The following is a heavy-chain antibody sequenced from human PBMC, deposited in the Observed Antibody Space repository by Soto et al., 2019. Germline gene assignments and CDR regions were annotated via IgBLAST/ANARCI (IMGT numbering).Heavy chain of an antibody. J-gene: IGHJ5*02. D-gene: IGHD2-2*01. CDR1: GVSFSRCS. CDR3: AKEKISTSCCNWFDP. V-gene: IGHV3-23*01. Sequence: GVWRRVSCAACGVSFSRCSLSRVSQAPGKGLEWVSAISGSGGSTYYADSVKGRFTISRDNSKNTLYLQMNSLRAEDTAVYYCAKEKISTSCCNWFDPWGQGTLVTVSS. CDR2: ISGSGGST.